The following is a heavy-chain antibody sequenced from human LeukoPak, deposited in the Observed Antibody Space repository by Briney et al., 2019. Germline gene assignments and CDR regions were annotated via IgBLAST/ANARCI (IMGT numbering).Heavy chain of an antibody. Sequence: SETLSLTCTVSGGSVSSSIYYWCWIRQPPGKGLEWIGSIYYSGSTSYNPSLKSRVTISVDTSKNQFSLKLTSVTAADTAVYYCASRNDILTGYVFDFWGQGTLVTVSS. J-gene: IGHJ4*02. CDR2: IYYSGST. CDR1: GGSVSSSIYY. CDR3: ASRNDILTGYVFDF. D-gene: IGHD3-9*01. V-gene: IGHV4-39*01.